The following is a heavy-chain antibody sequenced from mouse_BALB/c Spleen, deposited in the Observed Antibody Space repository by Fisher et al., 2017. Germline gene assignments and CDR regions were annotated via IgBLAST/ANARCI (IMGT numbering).Heavy chain of an antibody. J-gene: IGHJ4*01. CDR3: ARQGTHYAMDY. D-gene: IGHD2-14*01. V-gene: IGHV5-12-2*01. Sequence: RFTISRDNAKNTLYLQMSSLKSEDTAMYYCARQGTHYAMDYWGQGTSGTVSS.